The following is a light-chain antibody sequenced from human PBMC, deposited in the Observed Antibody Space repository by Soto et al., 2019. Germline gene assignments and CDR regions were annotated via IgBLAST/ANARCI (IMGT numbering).Light chain of an antibody. CDR1: SSDVGGYNF. CDR2: DVS. CDR3: SSYASGTTLV. V-gene: IGLV2-14*01. Sequence: QSALTQPASVSGSPGQSITISCTGTSSDVGGYNFVSWYQQHPGKAPKLMIYDVSDRPSGVSDRFSASKSGNTASLTISGLQAEDEADYYCSSYASGTTLVFGTGTKGTVL. J-gene: IGLJ1*01.